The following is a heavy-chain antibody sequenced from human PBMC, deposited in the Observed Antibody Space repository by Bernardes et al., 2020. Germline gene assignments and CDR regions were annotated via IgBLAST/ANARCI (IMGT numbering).Heavy chain of an antibody. CDR2: IYYSGST. Sequence: SETLSLTCTVSGGSISSSSYYWGWLRQPPGKGLEWIGSIYYSGSTYYNPSLKSRVTISVDTSKNQFSLKLSSVTAADTAVYYCARLNFDYGSGSYYNSAYYYYMDVWGKGTTVTVSS. V-gene: IGHV4-39*01. D-gene: IGHD3-10*01. CDR3: ARLNFDYGSGSYYNSAYYYYMDV. CDR1: GGSISSSSYY. J-gene: IGHJ6*03.